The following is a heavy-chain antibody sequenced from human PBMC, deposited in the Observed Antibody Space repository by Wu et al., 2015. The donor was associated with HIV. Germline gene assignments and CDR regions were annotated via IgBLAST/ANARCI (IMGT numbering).Heavy chain of an antibody. CDR1: GYYFKSYG. J-gene: IGHJ4*02. CDR3: AKRLPTTPDYGXYCDY. CDR2: ISGHTSNT. D-gene: IGHD4-17*01. Sequence: QIQLVQSGGEVKKPGASVVVSCKTSGYYFKSYGINWVRQAPGQGLEWMGWISGHTSNTNYAQNFQGRLTLTTDTSTGTAYMELRRLKYDDTAVYYCAKRLPTTPDYGXYCDYVGPGNPGPPSP. V-gene: IGHV1-18*01.